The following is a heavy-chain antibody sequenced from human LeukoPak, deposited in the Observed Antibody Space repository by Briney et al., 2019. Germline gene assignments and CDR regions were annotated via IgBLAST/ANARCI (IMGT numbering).Heavy chain of an antibody. CDR3: ARMYYYGSGRATNWFDL. CDR2: IYYSGST. CDR1: GGSISSYY. J-gene: IGHJ5*02. D-gene: IGHD3-10*01. Sequence: PSETLSLTCTVSGGSISSYYWSWIRQPPGKGLEWIGYIYYSGSTNYNPSLKSRVTISVDTSKNQFSLKLSSVTAADTAVYYCARMYYYGSGRATNWFDLWGQGTLVTVSS. V-gene: IGHV4-59*01.